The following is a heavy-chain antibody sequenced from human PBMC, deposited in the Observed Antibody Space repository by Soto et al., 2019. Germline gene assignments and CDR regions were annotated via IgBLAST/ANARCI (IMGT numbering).Heavy chain of an antibody. CDR1: GYTFTSYG. J-gene: IGHJ6*02. CDR2: ISAYNGNT. V-gene: IGHV1-18*01. D-gene: IGHD4-17*01. Sequence: QVQLVQSGAEVKKPGASVKVSCKASGYTFTSYGISWVRQAPGQGLEWMGWISAYNGNTNYAQKLQGRVTMTTDTXXSXAXXELRSLRSDDTAVYYCARDSWTTVTTGGYYYGMDVWGQGTTVTVSS. CDR3: ARDSWTTVTTGGYYYGMDV.